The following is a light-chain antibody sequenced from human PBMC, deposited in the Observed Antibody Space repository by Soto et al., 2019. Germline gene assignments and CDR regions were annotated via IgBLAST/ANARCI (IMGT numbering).Light chain of an antibody. Sequence: EIVLTQSPGTLSLSPGERATLSCRASQSVSSSYLAWYQQKPGRAPRLLIYGASSRATGIPDRFSGSGSGTDFTLTISRLEPEDFAVYYCQQCDTSPWTFGQGTKVDIK. CDR2: GAS. CDR3: QQCDTSPWT. J-gene: IGKJ1*01. CDR1: QSVSSSY. V-gene: IGKV3-20*01.